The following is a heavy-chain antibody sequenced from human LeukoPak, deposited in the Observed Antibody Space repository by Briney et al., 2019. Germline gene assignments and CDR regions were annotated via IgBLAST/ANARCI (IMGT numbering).Heavy chain of an antibody. V-gene: IGHV3-74*01. Sequence: PGRSLRLSCAASGFTFSCYGMHWVRQAPGKGLVWVSRINSDGSTTYADSVKGRFTISRDNAEKTLYLQLNSLRAEDTAVYYCARGKDGVWAFDIWGQGTLVTVSS. J-gene: IGHJ3*02. CDR1: GFTFSCYG. CDR2: INSDGSTT. D-gene: IGHD3-16*01. CDR3: ARGKDGVWAFDI.